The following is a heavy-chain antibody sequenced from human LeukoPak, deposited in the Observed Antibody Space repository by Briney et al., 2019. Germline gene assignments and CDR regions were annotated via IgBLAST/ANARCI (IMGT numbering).Heavy chain of an antibody. V-gene: IGHV3-11*04. J-gene: IGHJ4*02. D-gene: IGHD2-15*01. Sequence: LSLTCTVSGVSISSSNSYWGWIRQPPGKGLEWVSYISSSGSTIYYADSVKGRFTISKDNAKNAVYLQMNSLRPEDTAVYYCARDSGRREDYWGQGALVTVSS. CDR1: GVSISSSNSY. CDR3: ARDSGRREDY. CDR2: ISSSGSTI.